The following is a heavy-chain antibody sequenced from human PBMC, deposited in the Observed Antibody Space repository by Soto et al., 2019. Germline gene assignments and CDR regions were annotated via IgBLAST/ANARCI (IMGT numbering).Heavy chain of an antibody. J-gene: IGHJ5*02. V-gene: IGHV1-24*01. Sequence: ASVKVSCKVSGYTLTELSMHWVRQAPGKGLEWMEGFDHEDGETIYAQKFQGRVTMTEDTSTDTAYMELSSLRSEDTAVYYCATDRYWGPPRTLILVSWGQGTLVTVSS. CDR1: GYTLTELS. CDR2: FDHEDGET. D-gene: IGHD3-16*01. CDR3: ATDRYWGPPRTLILVS.